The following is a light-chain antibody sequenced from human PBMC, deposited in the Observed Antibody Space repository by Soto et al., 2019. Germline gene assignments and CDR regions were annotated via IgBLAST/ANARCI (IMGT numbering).Light chain of an antibody. CDR1: RSDVGGYNY. V-gene: IGLV2-14*01. CDR2: EVS. Sequence: QSALTQPASVSGSPGQSITISCTGTRSDVGGYNYVSWYQQHPGKAPKLMIYEVSNRPSGVSHRFSGSKSGNTASLTISGLQAEDEADYYCSSYTSSNTPVVFGGGTKLTVL. CDR3: SSYTSSNTPVV. J-gene: IGLJ2*01.